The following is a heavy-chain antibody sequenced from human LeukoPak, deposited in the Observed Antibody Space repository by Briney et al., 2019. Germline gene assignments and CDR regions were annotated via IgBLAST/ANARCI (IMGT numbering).Heavy chain of an antibody. CDR1: GLDFSDYY. Sequence: AGSLRLSCVVSGLDFSDYYMTWIRQTPGKGLEWLSYISQGGSDISYADSVKGRFTISRDNAKNSLYLQMHSLRAEDTAVYFCARTYSNYVDSWGQGTLVTVSS. CDR2: ISQGGSDI. CDR3: ARTYSNYVDS. V-gene: IGHV3-11*01. D-gene: IGHD4-11*01. J-gene: IGHJ4*02.